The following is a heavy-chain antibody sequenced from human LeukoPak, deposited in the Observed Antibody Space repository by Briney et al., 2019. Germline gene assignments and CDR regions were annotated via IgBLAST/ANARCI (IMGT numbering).Heavy chain of an antibody. V-gene: IGHV1-18*01. CDR2: ISAYNGNT. CDR3: ARVYSMVTAKSPIDY. J-gene: IGHJ4*02. D-gene: IGHD2-21*02. Sequence: ASVKVSCKASGYTFTSYGISWVRQAPGQGLEWMEWISAYNGNTNYAQKLQGRVTMTTDTSTSTAYMELRSLRSDDTAVYYCARVYSMVTAKSPIDYWGQGTLVTVSS. CDR1: GYTFTSYG.